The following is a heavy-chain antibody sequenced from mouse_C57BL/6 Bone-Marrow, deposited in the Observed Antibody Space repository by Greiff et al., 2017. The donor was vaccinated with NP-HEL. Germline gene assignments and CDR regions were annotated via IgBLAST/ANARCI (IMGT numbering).Heavy chain of an antibody. V-gene: IGHV1-76*01. CDR2: IYPGSGNT. D-gene: IGHD2-3*01. Sequence: VKLMESGAELVRPGASVKLSCKASGYTFTDYYINWVKQRPGQGLEWIARIYPGSGNTYYNEKFKGKATLTAEKSSSTAYMQLSSLTSEDSAVYFCARSWLLRGAMDYWGQGTSVTVSS. CDR1: GYTFTDYY. CDR3: ARSWLLRGAMDY. J-gene: IGHJ4*01.